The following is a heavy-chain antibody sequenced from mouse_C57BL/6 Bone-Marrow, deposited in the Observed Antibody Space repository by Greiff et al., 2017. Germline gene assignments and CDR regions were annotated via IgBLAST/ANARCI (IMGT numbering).Heavy chain of an antibody. D-gene: IGHD1-1*01. CDR2: IDPSDSYT. V-gene: IGHV1-50*01. CDR3: ARATTVVPFAY. J-gene: IGHJ3*01. Sequence: QVQLQQPGAELVKPGASVKLSCTASGYTFTSYWMQWVKQRPGQGLEWIGEIDPSDSYTNYNQKFKGKATLTVDTSSSTAYMQLSSLTSEDSAVYYCARATTVVPFAYWGQGTLVTVSA. CDR1: GYTFTSYW.